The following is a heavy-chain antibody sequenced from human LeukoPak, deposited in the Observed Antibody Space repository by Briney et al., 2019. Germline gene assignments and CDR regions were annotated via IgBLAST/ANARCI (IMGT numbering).Heavy chain of an antibody. CDR1: GLAFSAYK. CDR2: ISTDGYTT. CDR3: ARDRYSSGQRYYFDY. V-gene: IGHV3-74*01. D-gene: IGHD6-19*01. J-gene: IGHJ4*02. Sequence: GGSLRLSCAASGLAFSAYKMHWVRQAPRKGLVWVSRISTDGYTTDYADFVQGRFTASRDNTKNTWSLEMNGLRAEDTAVYYCARDRYSSGQRYYFDYWGQGTLVTVSS.